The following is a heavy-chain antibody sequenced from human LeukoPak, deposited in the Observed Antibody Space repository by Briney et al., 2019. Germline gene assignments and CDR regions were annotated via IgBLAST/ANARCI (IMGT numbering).Heavy chain of an antibody. D-gene: IGHD6-13*01. V-gene: IGHV1-8*03. J-gene: IGHJ6*03. Sequence: ASVKVSCKASGYTFTSYDINWVRQATGQGLEWMGWMNPNSGNTGYAQKFQGRVTITRNTSISTAYMELSSLRSENTAVYYCARGGIRAAAGYYYYYYMGVWGKGTTVTVSS. CDR2: MNPNSGNT. CDR3: ARGGIRAAAGYYYYYYMGV. CDR1: GYTFTSYD.